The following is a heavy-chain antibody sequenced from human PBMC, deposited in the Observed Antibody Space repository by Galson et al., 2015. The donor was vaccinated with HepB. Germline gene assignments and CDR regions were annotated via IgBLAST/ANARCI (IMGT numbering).Heavy chain of an antibody. CDR3: ARDLLDYGGNLLGGY. CDR2: ISSSSRYT. D-gene: IGHD4-23*01. J-gene: IGHJ4*02. V-gene: IGHV3-11*06. CDR1: GFTFSDYY. Sequence: SLRLSCAASGFTFSDYYMSWIRQAPGKGLEWVSYISSSSRYTNYADSVKGRFSISRDNAKNSLYLQMNSLRAEDTAVYYCARDLLDYGGNLLGGYWGQGTLVTVSS.